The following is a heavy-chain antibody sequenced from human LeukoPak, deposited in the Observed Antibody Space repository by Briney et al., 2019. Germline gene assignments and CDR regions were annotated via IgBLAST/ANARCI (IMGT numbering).Heavy chain of an antibody. Sequence: GGSLRLSCADSGFTFSSYSMNWVRQAPGEGVEWVSSISSSSSYIYYADSVKGRFTISRDNAKNSLYLQMNSLRAEDTAVYYCARAGSSSFLTDYWGQGTLVTVSS. CDR2: ISSSSSYI. V-gene: IGHV3-21*01. D-gene: IGHD6-6*01. CDR3: ARAGSSSFLTDY. CDR1: GFTFSSYS. J-gene: IGHJ4*02.